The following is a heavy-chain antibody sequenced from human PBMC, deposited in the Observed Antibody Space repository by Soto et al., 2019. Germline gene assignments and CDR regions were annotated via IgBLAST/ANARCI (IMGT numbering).Heavy chain of an antibody. CDR2: TYYRSKWYN. J-gene: IGHJ4*02. CDR1: GDTVSSTSAA. CDR3: ARDSSGYGPFDY. Sequence: SHTLSLTCVISGDTVSSTSAARTWIRQSPSRGLEWVGRTYYRSKWYNDYAVSVKGRIIINSDTSKNQFSLQLNSVTPDDTAVYYCARDSSGYGPFDYWGQGTMVTVSS. D-gene: IGHD5-12*01. V-gene: IGHV6-1*01.